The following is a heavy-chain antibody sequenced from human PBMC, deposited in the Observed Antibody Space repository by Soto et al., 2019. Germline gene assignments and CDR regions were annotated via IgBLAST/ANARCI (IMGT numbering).Heavy chain of an antibody. CDR2: MNPDSGHA. D-gene: IGHD2-15*01. V-gene: IGHV1-8*01. J-gene: IGHJ4*02. CDR1: GYTFTNSD. Sequence: ASVKVSCKASGYTFTNSDINWVRQAPGQGLEWMGWMNPDSGHAAYAQKFQGRVTLTTSTSTSTVYMEMRSLGSEDTAVYYCARRGHCSGGICYYGLDNWGQGTLVTVSS. CDR3: ARRGHCSGGICYYGLDN.